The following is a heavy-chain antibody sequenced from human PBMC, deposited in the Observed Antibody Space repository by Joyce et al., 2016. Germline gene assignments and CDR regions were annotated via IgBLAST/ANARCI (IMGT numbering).Heavy chain of an antibody. D-gene: IGHD2-15*01. Sequence: QVQLVQSGAEVKKPGSSVKVSCKASGGSFRSYAISWVRQAPGQGLEGMGGIIPMFGTANYAQKFQGRVTITADESTNTAYMELSSLRSEDTATYYCAKETAGCCSGGNCYRLEYWGQGTLVTVSS. J-gene: IGHJ4*02. CDR3: AKETAGCCSGGNCYRLEY. CDR2: IIPMFGTA. V-gene: IGHV1-69*01. CDR1: GGSFRSYA.